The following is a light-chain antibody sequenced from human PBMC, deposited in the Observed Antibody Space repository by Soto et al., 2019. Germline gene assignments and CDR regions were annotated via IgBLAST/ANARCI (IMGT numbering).Light chain of an antibody. V-gene: IGKV1-33*01. CDR1: QDISNY. Sequence: DIQMTQSPSSLSASVGDRVTITCQASQDISNYLNWYQQKPGKAPKLLIYDASTLETGVPSRFSGSGSETDFNITISSLQPEDIATYYCQQYDNLPYTFGQGTKLEIK. J-gene: IGKJ2*01. CDR3: QQYDNLPYT. CDR2: DAS.